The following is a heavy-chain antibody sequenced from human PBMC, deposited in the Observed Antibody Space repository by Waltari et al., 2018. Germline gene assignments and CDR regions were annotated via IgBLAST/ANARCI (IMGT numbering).Heavy chain of an antibody. Sequence: KVSCKASGGTFSSYAISWVRQAPGQGLEWMGGIIPIFGTANYAQKFQGRVTITADESTSTAYMELSSQRSEDTAVYYCARSLGYSGYEPRDYFDYWGQGTLVTVSS. J-gene: IGHJ4*02. V-gene: IGHV1-69*01. D-gene: IGHD5-12*01. CDR1: GGTFSSYA. CDR3: ARSLGYSGYEPRDYFDY. CDR2: IIPIFGTA.